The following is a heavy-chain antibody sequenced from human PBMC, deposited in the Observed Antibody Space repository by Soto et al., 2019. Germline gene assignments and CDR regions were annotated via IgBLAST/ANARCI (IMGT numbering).Heavy chain of an antibody. D-gene: IGHD2-15*01. CDR3: ASARWDY. Sequence: SETLSLTCGVYGASFTSNYWSWVRQPPAKGLEWIGEINHNGLTNYNPSLKSRVTISVDTSKNQFSLKLTSVTAADTAVYYCASARWDYWGQGTLVTVSS. V-gene: IGHV4-34*01. J-gene: IGHJ4*02. CDR1: GASFTSNY. CDR2: INHNGLT.